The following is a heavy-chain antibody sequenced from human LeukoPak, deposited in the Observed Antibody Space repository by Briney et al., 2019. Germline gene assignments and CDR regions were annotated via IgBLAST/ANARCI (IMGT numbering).Heavy chain of an antibody. CDR1: GFTFSSYW. CDR3: ARRVLYYDSSGYGTYYYYMDV. V-gene: IGHV3-7*01. CDR2: IKQDGSEK. J-gene: IGHJ6*03. D-gene: IGHD3-22*01. Sequence: GGSLRLSCAASGFTFSSYWMSWVRLAPGKGLEWVANIKQDGSEKYYVDSVKGRFTISRDNAKNSLYLQMNSLRAEDTAVYYCARRVLYYDSSGYGTYYYYMDVWGKGTTVTVSS.